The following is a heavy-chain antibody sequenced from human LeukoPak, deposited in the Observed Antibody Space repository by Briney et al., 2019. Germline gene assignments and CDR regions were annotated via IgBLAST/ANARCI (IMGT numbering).Heavy chain of an antibody. CDR2: INTNDGGT. CDR3: AREGYGSGTYLDY. D-gene: IGHD3-10*01. J-gene: IGHJ4*02. Sequence: GASVKVSCKASGYTFTSYYMHWVRQAPGQGLAWMGGINTNDGGTNYAQKFQGRVTMTRDMSTSTVYMELSSLRSEDTAVYYCAREGYGSGTYLDYWGQGTLVTVSS. CDR1: GYTFTSYY. V-gene: IGHV1-46*01.